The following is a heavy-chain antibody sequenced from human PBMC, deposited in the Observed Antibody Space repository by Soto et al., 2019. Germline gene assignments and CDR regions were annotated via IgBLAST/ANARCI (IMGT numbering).Heavy chain of an antibody. D-gene: IGHD3-3*01. Sequence: SETLSLTCAVYCGSFSDYYWSWIRQPPGKGLEWIGEINHSGSTNHNPSLKSRVTISVDTSKNQVSLKLRSVTAADTAVYYCARAGVWISGVVTERGFDPWGQGTLVTVSS. CDR2: INHSGST. CDR1: CGSFSDYY. V-gene: IGHV4-34*01. CDR3: ARAGVWISGVVTERGFDP. J-gene: IGHJ5*02.